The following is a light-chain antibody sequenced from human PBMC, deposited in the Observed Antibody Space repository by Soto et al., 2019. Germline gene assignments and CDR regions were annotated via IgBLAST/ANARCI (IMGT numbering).Light chain of an antibody. Sequence: QSALTPPASVSGSPGQSLTISCTGPSSDVGSYNLVSWYQQLPGKAPKLIIYEVNERPSGISNRFSGSKSGNTASLTISGLQSEDEADYYCCSYAGSSILVFGGGTKHTVL. V-gene: IGLV2-23*02. CDR1: SSDVGSYNL. CDR2: EVN. J-gene: IGLJ3*02. CDR3: CSYAGSSILV.